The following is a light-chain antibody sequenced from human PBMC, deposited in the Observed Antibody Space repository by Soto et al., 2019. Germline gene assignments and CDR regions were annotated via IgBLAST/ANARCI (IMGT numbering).Light chain of an antibody. CDR3: QSYDSSLSGWM. CDR1: SSNIGAGYD. V-gene: IGLV1-40*01. J-gene: IGLJ7*01. Sequence: QSVLTQPPSVSGAPGQRVTISCTGSSSNIGAGYDVHWYQQLPGTAPKLLIYGNSNRPSGVPDRFSGSKSGTSASLAITGLRAEDEADYYCQSYDSSLSGWMFGGGTQLT. CDR2: GNS.